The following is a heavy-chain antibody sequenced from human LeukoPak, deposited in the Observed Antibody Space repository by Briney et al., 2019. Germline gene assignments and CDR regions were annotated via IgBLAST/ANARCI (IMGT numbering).Heavy chain of an antibody. CDR2: INHSGST. CDR3: ARGKRWLQFLGPGFDY. D-gene: IGHD5-24*01. J-gene: IGHJ4*02. V-gene: IGHV4-34*01. Sequence: SETLSLTCAVYGGSFSGYYWSWIRQPPGKGLEWIGEINHSGSTNYNPSLKSRVTISVDTSKKQFSLKLSSVTAADTAVYYCARGKRWLQFLGPGFDYWGQGTLVTVSS. CDR1: GGSFSGYY.